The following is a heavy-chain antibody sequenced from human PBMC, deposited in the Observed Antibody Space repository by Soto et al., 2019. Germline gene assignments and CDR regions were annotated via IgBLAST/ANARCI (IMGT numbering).Heavy chain of an antibody. CDR2: ISGGGDST. CDR1: GFSFSSYA. Sequence: GGSLRLSCVASGFSFSSYAMTWVRQVPGKGLEWVSVISGGGDSTSHADSVKSRFTISRDNSKNTVYLQMNSLRADDAALYYCAKGMAASFWGQGTLVTVSS. V-gene: IGHV3-23*01. J-gene: IGHJ4*02. D-gene: IGHD6-13*01. CDR3: AKGMAASF.